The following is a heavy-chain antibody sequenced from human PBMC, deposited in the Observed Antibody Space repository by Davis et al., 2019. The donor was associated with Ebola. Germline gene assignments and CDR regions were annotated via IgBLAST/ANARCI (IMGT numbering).Heavy chain of an antibody. Sequence: GESLKISCQDSGNSFTSHWIGWVRQMPGKGLEWMGIIYTGDSDTRYSPSFQGQVTISADRSTSTAYLQWSSLKASDTGIYYCTRLVGTTNDFDYWGQGTLVTVSS. D-gene: IGHD2-8*01. V-gene: IGHV5-51*01. CDR1: GNSFTSHW. J-gene: IGHJ4*02. CDR2: IYTGDSDT. CDR3: TRLVGTTNDFDY.